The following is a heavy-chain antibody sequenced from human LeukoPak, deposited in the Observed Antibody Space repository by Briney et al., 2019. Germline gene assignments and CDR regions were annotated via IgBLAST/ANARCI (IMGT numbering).Heavy chain of an antibody. CDR3: ARVSVAALLFDY. V-gene: IGHV4-59*01. D-gene: IGHD6-6*01. Sequence: PSETLFLTCTVSGGSISSYYWSWIRQPPGKGLEWIGYIYYSGSTNYNPSLKSRVTISVDTSKNQFSLRLSSVTAADTALYYCARVSVAALLFDYWGQGTLVTVSS. CDR1: GGSISSYY. CDR2: IYYSGST. J-gene: IGHJ4*02.